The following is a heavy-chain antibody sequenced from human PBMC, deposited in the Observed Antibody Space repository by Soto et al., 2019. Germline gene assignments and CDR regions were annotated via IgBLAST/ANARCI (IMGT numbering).Heavy chain of an antibody. D-gene: IGHD5-18*01. CDR3: ARDGGRWLQRSRWFDP. V-gene: IGHV1-2*04. Sequence: GASVKVSCKASGYTFTGYYMHWVRQAPGQGLKWMGWINPNSGGTNYAQKFQGWVTMTRDTSISTAYMELSRLRSDDTAVYYCARDGGRWLQRSRWFDPWGQGTLVTVSS. J-gene: IGHJ5*02. CDR2: INPNSGGT. CDR1: GYTFTGYY.